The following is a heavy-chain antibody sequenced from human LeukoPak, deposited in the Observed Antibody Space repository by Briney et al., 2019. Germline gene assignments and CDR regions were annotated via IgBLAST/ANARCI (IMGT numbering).Heavy chain of an antibody. CDR3: ARGGIPAAISMNWFDP. D-gene: IGHD2-2*01. CDR1: GGPISSYY. J-gene: IGHJ5*02. V-gene: IGHV4-4*07. CDR2: IYTSGIT. Sequence: PSETLSLTCTVSGGPISSYYWSWIRQPAGKGLEWIGRIYTSGITSYNPSFKSRVTMSVDTSKSQFSLRLISVTAADTAVCYCARGGIPAAISMNWFDPWGQGTLVTVSS.